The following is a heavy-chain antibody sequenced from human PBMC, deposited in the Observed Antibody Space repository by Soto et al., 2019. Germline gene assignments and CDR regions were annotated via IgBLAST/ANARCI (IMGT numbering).Heavy chain of an antibody. CDR1: GFTFSSYG. Sequence: GGSLRLSCAASGFTFSSYGMHWVRQAPGKGLEWVAVISYDGSNKYYADSVKGRFTISRDNSKNTLYLQMNSLRAEDTAVYYCAKDYIIAVGGGMDVWGQGTTVTVSS. J-gene: IGHJ6*02. CDR2: ISYDGSNK. V-gene: IGHV3-30*18. CDR3: AKDYIIAVGGGMDV. D-gene: IGHD6-19*01.